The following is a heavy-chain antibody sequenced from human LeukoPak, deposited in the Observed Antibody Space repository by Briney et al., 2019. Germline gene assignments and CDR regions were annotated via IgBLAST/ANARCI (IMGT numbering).Heavy chain of an antibody. Sequence: PGGSLRLSCAASALTLSRYRMHWVRQAPGKGLEWVAVMSFDDGSNIYYADTVKGRFTISRDNSKNTLYLQMNSLRGEDTAVYYCAKAKGTSSGYDFFFDYWGQGNLVTVSS. CDR2: MSFDDGSNI. CDR3: AKAKGTSSGYDFFFDY. CDR1: ALTLSRYR. D-gene: IGHD5-12*01. J-gene: IGHJ4*02. V-gene: IGHV3-30*18.